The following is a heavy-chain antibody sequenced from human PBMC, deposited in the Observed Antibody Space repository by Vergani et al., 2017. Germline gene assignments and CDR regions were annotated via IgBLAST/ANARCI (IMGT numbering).Heavy chain of an antibody. D-gene: IGHD4/OR15-4a*01. J-gene: IGHJ4*02. V-gene: IGHV3-23*01. CDR2: ISATGDENT. CDR1: GFAFNTYA. CDR3: AQGANSVQRLPVY. Sequence: EVQLLQSGGGVIQPGGSVRLSCAASGFAFNTYAMIWVRQAPGKGLEWVSGISATGDENTDYADSVKGRFTISRDNSKSTLFLQMNGLTSEDTAIYYCAQGANSVQRLPVYWGQGALVAVSS.